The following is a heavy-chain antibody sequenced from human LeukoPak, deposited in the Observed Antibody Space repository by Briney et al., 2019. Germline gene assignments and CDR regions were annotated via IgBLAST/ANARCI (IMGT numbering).Heavy chain of an antibody. D-gene: IGHD1-26*01. CDR2: ISGSGGST. Sequence: GGSLRLSWAASGFTFSSYAMSWVRQAPGKGLEWVSAISGSGGSTYYADSVKGRFTISRDNSKNTQYLQMHSLRAQHTAVYYCTKDLGSYFLDYWGQGTLVTVSS. J-gene: IGHJ4*02. CDR1: GFTFSSYA. CDR3: TKDLGSYFLDY. V-gene: IGHV3-23*01.